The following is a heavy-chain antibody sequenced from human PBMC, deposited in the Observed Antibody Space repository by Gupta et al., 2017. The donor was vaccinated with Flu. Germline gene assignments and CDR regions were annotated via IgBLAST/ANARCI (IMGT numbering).Heavy chain of an antibody. Sequence: QVQLVESGGGVVQPGRSLRLSCAASGFTFSSYGMHWVRQAPGKGLEWVAVIWYDGSNKYYADSVKGRFTISRDNSKNTLYLQMNSLRAEDTAVYYCARDYSPREGFDYWGQGTLVTVSS. CDR3: ARDYSPREGFDY. CDR1: GFTFSSYG. J-gene: IGHJ4*02. V-gene: IGHV3-33*01. CDR2: IWYDGSNK. D-gene: IGHD5-18*01.